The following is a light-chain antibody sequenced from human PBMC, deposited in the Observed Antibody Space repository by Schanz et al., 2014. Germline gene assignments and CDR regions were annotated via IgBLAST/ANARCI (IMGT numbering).Light chain of an antibody. Sequence: DIVMTQSPDSLALSLGERATISCKSSQSVLYGSNNKHCLAWYQQKPGQPPKLLIYWASTRESGVPDRFSGSGFGTDFTLTTSSLQAEDVAVYYCQQYLVYRTFGQGTKVEIK. CDR2: WAS. CDR1: QSVLYGSNNKHC. J-gene: IGKJ1*01. CDR3: QQYLVYRT. V-gene: IGKV4-1*01.